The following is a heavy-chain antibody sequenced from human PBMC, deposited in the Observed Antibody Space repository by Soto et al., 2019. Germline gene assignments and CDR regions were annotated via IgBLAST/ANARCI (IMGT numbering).Heavy chain of an antibody. CDR1: GGTFGNSA. J-gene: IGHJ5*02. V-gene: IGHV1-69*01. Sequence: QVQLVQSGAEVKKPGSSVKVSCKASGGTFGNSAINWVRQAPGQGLEWLGGFIPVFRTPHYAPKFQGRLTTTADESTSTTFLDLTSLRSEDTAVYYCVGDSAARTWFDPWGQGTLVTVSS. CDR2: FIPVFRTP. D-gene: IGHD6-6*01. CDR3: VGDSAARTWFDP.